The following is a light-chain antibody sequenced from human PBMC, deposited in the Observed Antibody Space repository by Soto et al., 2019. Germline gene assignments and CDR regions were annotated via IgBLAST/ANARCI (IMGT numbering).Light chain of an antibody. CDR3: QQYNNWPIT. CDR2: DAY. V-gene: IGKV3D-15*01. J-gene: IGKJ5*01. CDR1: QSVSRN. Sequence: EIVMTQYPATLSVSPGERYTLSCMASQSVSRNLAWYQQKPGQAPRILIYDAYTRATGTTARFSGSGSGKKFTLSISSLQSEDFAVYYCQQYNNWPITFGQGTRLEIK.